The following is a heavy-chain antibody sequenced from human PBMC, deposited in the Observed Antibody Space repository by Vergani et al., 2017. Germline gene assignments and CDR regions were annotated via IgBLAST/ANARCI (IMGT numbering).Heavy chain of an antibody. J-gene: IGHJ4*02. Sequence: EVQLVESGGGLVKPGGSLRLSCAASGFSFSSYSMNWVRQAPGKGLEWVASISGSSSYVFYRDSVEGRFTITRDNAKKSVYLQMNSLRAEDTAVYYCARDVRGAYWGQGTLVTVSS. D-gene: IGHD3-10*02. CDR2: ISGSSSYV. CDR3: ARDVRGAY. V-gene: IGHV3-21*02. CDR1: GFSFSSYS.